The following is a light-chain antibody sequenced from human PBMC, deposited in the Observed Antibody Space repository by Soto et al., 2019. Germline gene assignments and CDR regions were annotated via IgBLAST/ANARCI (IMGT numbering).Light chain of an antibody. CDR2: GAS. CDR1: QSMKRRY. V-gene: IGKV3-20*01. CDR3: QQYHRSSIT. J-gene: IGKJ5*01. Sequence: EVVLMQSPGNLSLSPGERATLFCRASQSMKRRYLAWYQQKPGQAPRLLIYGASSRATGIPDRFSGSGSGTDFTLTISRLEPEDFATYYCQQYHRSSITFGQGTRLEIK.